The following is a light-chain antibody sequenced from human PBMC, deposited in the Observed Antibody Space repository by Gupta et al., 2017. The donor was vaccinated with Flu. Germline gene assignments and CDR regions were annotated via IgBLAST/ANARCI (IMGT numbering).Light chain of an antibody. CDR3: HQSHSSHS. J-gene: IGKJ2*03. V-gene: IGKV1-39*01. Sequence: DIQMTQSPSSLSASVGDTVTITCRANQSIGSYLNWYQKKVGKAPELLIFTASNLQSGVPSRFSGSGFGTDFTLTISSLQPEDFATYYCHQSHSSHSFGQGTQLDIK. CDR1: QSIGSY. CDR2: TAS.